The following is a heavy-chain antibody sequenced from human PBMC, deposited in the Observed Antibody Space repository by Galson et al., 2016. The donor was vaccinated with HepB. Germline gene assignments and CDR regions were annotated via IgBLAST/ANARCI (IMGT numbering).Heavy chain of an antibody. V-gene: IGHV1-8*01. CDR3: ARNPALTGDFDY. D-gene: IGHD7-27*01. CDR1: GYTFTNYD. J-gene: IGHJ4*02. Sequence: SVKVSCKASGYTFTNYDINWVRQATGQGPEWMGWMNPNSGNTGYAQKFQGRITMTRDISISTAYMELSSLRSEDTAVYYCARNPALTGDFDYWDQGSLVTVSS. CDR2: MNPNSGNT.